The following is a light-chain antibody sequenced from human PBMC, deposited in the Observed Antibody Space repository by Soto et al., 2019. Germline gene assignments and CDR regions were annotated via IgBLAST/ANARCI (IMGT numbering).Light chain of an antibody. CDR1: SSDVGNYKY. CDR3: FSYTSSGTYV. V-gene: IGLV2-14*01. J-gene: IGLJ1*01. Sequence: QSGRTQPPSVSLSPGQSITISCTGTSSDVGNYKYVSWYQQHPGKAPKLMIYEVSNRPSGVSNRFSGSKSGNTASLTISGLQAEDETDYYCFSYTSSGTYVFGTGTKVTVL. CDR2: EVS.